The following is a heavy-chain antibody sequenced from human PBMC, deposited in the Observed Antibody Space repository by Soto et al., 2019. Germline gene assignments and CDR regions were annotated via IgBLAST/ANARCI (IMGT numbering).Heavy chain of an antibody. CDR3: AKDLFCITGTTGAFDI. V-gene: IGHV3-9*01. CDR1: GFTFDDYA. Sequence: EVQLVESGGGLVQPGRSLRLSCAASGFTFDDYAMHWVRQAPGKGLEWVSGISWNSGSIGYADSVKGRFTISRDNAKNSRDLQMNSLRAEDTALYYCAKDLFCITGTTGAFDIWGQGTMVTVSS. CDR2: ISWNSGSI. J-gene: IGHJ3*02. D-gene: IGHD1-20*01.